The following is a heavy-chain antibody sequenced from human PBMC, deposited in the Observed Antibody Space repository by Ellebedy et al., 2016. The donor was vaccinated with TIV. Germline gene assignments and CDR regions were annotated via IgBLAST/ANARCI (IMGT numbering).Heavy chain of an antibody. Sequence: SETLSLXXAVYGRSSSDYFWSWIRQSPGRGLEWIGEINDSGTARYSPSFESRLTMSVDTSNNQFSLELSSVTAADTAVYYCSRHNRVGTSGSYHEDYWGQGTLVTVSS. CDR1: GRSSSDYF. CDR3: SRHNRVGTSGSYHEDY. V-gene: IGHV4-34*01. CDR2: INDSGTA. D-gene: IGHD3-10*01. J-gene: IGHJ4*02.